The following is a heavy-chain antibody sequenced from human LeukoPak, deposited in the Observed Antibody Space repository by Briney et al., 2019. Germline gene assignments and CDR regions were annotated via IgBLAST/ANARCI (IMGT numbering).Heavy chain of an antibody. CDR3: ARDLIGAYDSSDPDY. V-gene: IGHV3-30*03. CDR1: GFTFSSYG. CDR2: ISYDGSNK. J-gene: IGHJ4*02. Sequence: QTGGSLRLSCAASGFTFSSYGMHWVRQAPGKGLEWVAVISYDGSNKYYADSVKGRFTISRDNAKNSLYLQMNSLRAEDTAVYYCARDLIGAYDSSDPDYWGQGTLVTVSS. D-gene: IGHD3-22*01.